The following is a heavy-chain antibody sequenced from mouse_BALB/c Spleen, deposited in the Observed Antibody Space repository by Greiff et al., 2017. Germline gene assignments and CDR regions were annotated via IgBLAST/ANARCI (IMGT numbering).Heavy chain of an antibody. D-gene: IGHD1-1*01. CDR3: AESRAPYYGSSYWYFDV. V-gene: IGHV1-67*01. CDR1: GYTFTDYA. CDR2: ISTYNGNT. J-gene: IGHJ1*01. Sequence: QVQLQQSGPEVVRPGVSVKISCKGSGYTFTDYAMHWVKQSHAKSLEWIGVISTYNGNTNYNQKFKGKATMTVDKSSSTAYMELARLTSEDSAIYYCAESRAPYYGSSYWYFDVWGAGTTVTVSS.